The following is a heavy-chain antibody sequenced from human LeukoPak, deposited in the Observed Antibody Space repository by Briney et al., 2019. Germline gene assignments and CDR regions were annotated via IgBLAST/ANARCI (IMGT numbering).Heavy chain of an antibody. V-gene: IGHV3-23*01. J-gene: IGHJ1*01. CDR1: GFTFSSYA. CDR3: ANSPPLSHRSDWPEYFQH. D-gene: IGHD2-21*02. CDR2: ISPSGDRT. Sequence: GGSLRLSCAASGFTFSSYAMSWVRQAPGKGLEWVSSISPSGDRTSNADSVEGRFTISRDNTRNTLYLQMNSLRDEDTGVYYCANSPPLSHRSDWPEYFQHWGQGTLVTVSS.